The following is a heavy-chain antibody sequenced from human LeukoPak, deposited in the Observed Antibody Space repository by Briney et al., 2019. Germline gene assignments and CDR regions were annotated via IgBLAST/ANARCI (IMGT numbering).Heavy chain of an antibody. Sequence: SETLSLTCAVYGGSFSGYYWSWIRQPPGKGLEWIGEINHSGSTNYNPSLKSRVTISVDTSKNQFSLKLSSVTAADTAVYYCARGSPPYDYAWGSYRYGYFDYWGQGTLVTVSS. CDR2: INHSGST. CDR3: ARGSPPYDYAWGSYRYGYFDY. J-gene: IGHJ4*02. CDR1: GGSFSGYY. D-gene: IGHD3-16*02. V-gene: IGHV4-34*01.